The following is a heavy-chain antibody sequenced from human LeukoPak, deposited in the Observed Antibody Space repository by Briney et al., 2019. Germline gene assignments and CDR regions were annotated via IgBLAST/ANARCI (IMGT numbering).Heavy chain of an antibody. CDR2: ISSSSSYI. J-gene: IGHJ4*02. V-gene: IGHV3-21*01. Sequence: PGGSLRLSCAASGFTFSRHSINWVRQAPGKGLEWVSSISSSSSYIYYADSVKGRFTISRDNAKNSLYLQMNSLRAEDTAVYYCARHVVALGFDYWGQGTLVTVSS. CDR3: ARHVVALGFDY. CDR1: GFTFSRHS. D-gene: IGHD3-22*01.